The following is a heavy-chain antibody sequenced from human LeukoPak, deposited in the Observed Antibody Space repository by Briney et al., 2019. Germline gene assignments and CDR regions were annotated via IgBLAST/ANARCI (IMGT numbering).Heavy chain of an antibody. CDR3: ARDTCSYGYYGMDV. D-gene: IGHD5-18*01. CDR2: IYYSGST. Sequence: SQTLSLTCTVSGGSISSGGYYWSWIRQHPGKGLEWIGYIYYSGSTYYNPSLKSRVTISVDTSKNQFSLKLSSVTAADTAVYYCARDTCSYGYYGMDVWGKGTTVTVSS. V-gene: IGHV4-31*03. CDR1: GGSISSGGYY. J-gene: IGHJ6*04.